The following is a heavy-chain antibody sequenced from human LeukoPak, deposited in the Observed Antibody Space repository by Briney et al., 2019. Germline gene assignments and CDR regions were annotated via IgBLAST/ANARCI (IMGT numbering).Heavy chain of an antibody. CDR2: IKDDGSVK. D-gene: IGHD4-17*01. J-gene: IGHJ5*01. CDR3: ASHSTVTFNS. CDR1: GFSFSSFW. Sequence: GGSLRLSCTASGFSFSSFWMSWVRQAPGKGLEWVANIKDDGSVKNHVDSLKGRFSISRDNARNSLYLQISSLRAEDTAVYYCASHSTVTFNSWGPGTLVTVSS. V-gene: IGHV3-7*03.